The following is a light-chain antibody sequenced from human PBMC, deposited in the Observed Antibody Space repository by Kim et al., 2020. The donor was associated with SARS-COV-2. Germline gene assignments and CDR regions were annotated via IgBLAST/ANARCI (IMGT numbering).Light chain of an antibody. V-gene: IGKV3-11*01. Sequence: LSTGERAARSGRASQSVSSYLAWYQQKPGQAPRLLIYDASNRATGIPARFSGSGSGTDFTLTISSLEPEDFAVYYCQQRSNWPPYTFGQGTKLEI. CDR1: QSVSSY. J-gene: IGKJ2*01. CDR3: QQRSNWPPYT. CDR2: DAS.